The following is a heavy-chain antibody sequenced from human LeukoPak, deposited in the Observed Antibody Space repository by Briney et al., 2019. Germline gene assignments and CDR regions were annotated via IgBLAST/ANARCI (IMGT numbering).Heavy chain of an antibody. CDR1: GFTVRSYY. V-gene: IGHV3-66*01. D-gene: IGHD6-19*01. CDR2: IYSGGDT. J-gene: IGHJ4*02. CDR3: AKERNLEIAVAGTIFDY. Sequence: GGSLRLSCAASGFTVRSYYMAWVRQAPGKGLEWVSAIYSGGDTYYADSVKGRFTISRDNSKNMIYLEMSSPKAEDTAVYYCAKERNLEIAVAGTIFDYWGQGTLVTVSS.